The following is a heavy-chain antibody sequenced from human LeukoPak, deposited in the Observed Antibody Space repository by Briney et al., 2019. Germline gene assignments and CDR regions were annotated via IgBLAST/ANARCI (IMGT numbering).Heavy chain of an antibody. CDR2: IYYSGST. V-gene: IGHV4-59*01. J-gene: IGHJ6*03. CDR3: ARAAYYYYYMDV. CDR1: GGSISSYY. Sequence: MSSETLSLTCTVSGGSISSYYWSWIRQPPGKGLEWIGYIYYSGSTNYNPSLKSRVTISVDTSKNQFSLKLSSVTAADTAVYYCARAAYYYYYMDVWGKGTTVTVSS.